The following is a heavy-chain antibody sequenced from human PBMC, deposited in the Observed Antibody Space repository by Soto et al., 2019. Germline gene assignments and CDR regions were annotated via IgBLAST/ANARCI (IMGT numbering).Heavy chain of an antibody. CDR3: ARGPGGPDGPGDY. V-gene: IGHV1-3*01. J-gene: IGHJ4*02. D-gene: IGHD2-15*01. Sequence: KFQGRVTITRDTSASTAHMELSSLRSEDTAVYYCARGPGGPDGPGDYWGQGTLVTVSS.